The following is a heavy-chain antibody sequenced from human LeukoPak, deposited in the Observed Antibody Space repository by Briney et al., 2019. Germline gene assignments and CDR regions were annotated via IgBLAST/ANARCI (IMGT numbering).Heavy chain of an antibody. J-gene: IGHJ4*02. CDR1: GYTFTGYY. CDR2: INPNSGGT. V-gene: IGHV1-2*02. CDR3: AKDMGHFCSGTTCYFSSGY. D-gene: IGHD2-2*01. Sequence: SVKVSCKASGYTFTGYYMHWVRQAPGQGLEWMGWINPNSGGTNYAQKFQGRVTMTRDTSISTAYMELSRLRSDDTAVYYCAKDMGHFCSGTTCYFSSGYWGQGTLVTVSS.